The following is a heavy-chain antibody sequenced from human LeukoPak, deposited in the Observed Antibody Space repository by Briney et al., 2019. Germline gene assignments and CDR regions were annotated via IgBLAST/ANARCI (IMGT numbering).Heavy chain of an antibody. V-gene: IGHV3-30-3*01. CDR2: ISYDGSNK. CDR1: GFTFSRYA. D-gene: IGHD3-10*01. J-gene: IGHJ5*02. Sequence: AGGSLRLSCAASGFTFSRYAMHWVRQAPGKGLELVAVISYDGSNKYYAGTVVGRFTISRDNSKNTLYLQMSCLRAEDTAVHYCARDRTGYYGSGSCYMGWFDPWGQGTLVTVSS. CDR3: ARDRTGYYGSGSCYMGWFDP.